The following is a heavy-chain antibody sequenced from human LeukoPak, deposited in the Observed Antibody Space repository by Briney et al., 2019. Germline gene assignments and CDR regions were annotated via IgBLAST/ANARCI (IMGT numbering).Heavy chain of an antibody. J-gene: IGHJ4*02. Sequence: GGSLRLSCAASGFTVSSNYMSWVRQAPGKGLEWVSVIYSGGSTYYADSVKGRFTISRDNSKNTLYLQMNSLRAEDTAVYYCASQGGGLRFGFDYWGQGTLVTVSS. V-gene: IGHV3-53*01. D-gene: IGHD5-12*01. CDR2: IYSGGST. CDR3: ASQGGGLRFGFDY. CDR1: GFTVSSNY.